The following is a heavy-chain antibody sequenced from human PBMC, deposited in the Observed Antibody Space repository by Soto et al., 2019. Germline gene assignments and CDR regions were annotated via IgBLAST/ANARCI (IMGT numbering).Heavy chain of an antibody. J-gene: IGHJ6*01. V-gene: IGHV4-31*03. CDR3: ARDSGSSTSCYGYYYYGMEV. CDR2: IYYSGST. Sequence: PSETLSLTCTVSGGSISSGGYYWSWIRQHPGKGLEWIGYIYYSGSTYYNPSLKSRVTISVDTSKNQFSLKLSSVTAADTAVYYCARDSGSSTSCYGYYYYGMEVGGQGTTVPVSS. D-gene: IGHD2-2*01. CDR1: GGSISSGGYY.